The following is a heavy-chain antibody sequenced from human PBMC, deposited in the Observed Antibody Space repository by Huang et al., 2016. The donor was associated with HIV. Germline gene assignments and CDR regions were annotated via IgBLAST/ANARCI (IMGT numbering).Heavy chain of an antibody. V-gene: IGHV1-69*01. Sequence: QVQLVQSGAEVKKPGSSVKVSCRASGGTFSSCGISWVRQAPGQGLEWRGGIIPILGTPNYAQKCQGRVTITADESTSTAYMELSSLRSEDTAVYYCARWEAAADNNWFDPWGQGTLVTVSS. D-gene: IGHD6-13*01. J-gene: IGHJ5*02. CDR1: GGTFSSCG. CDR2: IIPILGTP. CDR3: ARWEAAADNNWFDP.